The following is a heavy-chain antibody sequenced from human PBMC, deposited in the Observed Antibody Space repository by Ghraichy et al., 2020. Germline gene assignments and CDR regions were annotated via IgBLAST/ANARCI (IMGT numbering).Heavy chain of an antibody. Sequence: LSLTCAASGITVSNNYMNWVRQAPGKGLEWVSLMYSGGATGYADSVKGRFIISRDNSKNTLYLQMNSLRVEDTAVYYCARDPPAAGTGTFGWGQGTLVTVSS. CDR1: GITVSNNY. D-gene: IGHD6-13*01. J-gene: IGHJ4*02. CDR2: MYSGGAT. V-gene: IGHV3-66*01. CDR3: ARDPPAAGTGTFG.